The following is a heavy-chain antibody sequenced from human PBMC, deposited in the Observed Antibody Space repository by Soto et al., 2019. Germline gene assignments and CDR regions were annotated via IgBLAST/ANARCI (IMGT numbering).Heavy chain of an antibody. V-gene: IGHV3-7*01. Sequence: PGGSLRLSCAASGFTRSNYWMSWVRQAPGKGLEWVANINQNGRDKYYVDSMKGRFTISRDNAKELLYLQMNSLRAEDTAVYYCAREPTTAVVNYGMHVWGQGTTVTVSS. CDR3: AREPTTAVVNYGMHV. D-gene: IGHD6-13*01. J-gene: IGHJ6*02. CDR2: INQNGRDK. CDR1: GFTRSNYW.